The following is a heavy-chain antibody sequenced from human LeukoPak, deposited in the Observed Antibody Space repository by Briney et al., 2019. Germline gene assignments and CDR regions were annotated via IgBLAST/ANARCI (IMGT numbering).Heavy chain of an antibody. V-gene: IGHV1-2*02. Sequence: GASVKVSCKASGYTFTGYYVHWVRQVPGQGLEWMRWINPNSSATNFPQKFQGRVTLTRDTSITTAYMELSSLRSEDTAVYYCARGSVDIVATDGPSYYYYYMDVWGKGTTVTVSS. CDR2: INPNSSAT. CDR1: GYTFTGYY. D-gene: IGHD5-12*01. CDR3: ARGSVDIVATDGPSYYYYYMDV. J-gene: IGHJ6*03.